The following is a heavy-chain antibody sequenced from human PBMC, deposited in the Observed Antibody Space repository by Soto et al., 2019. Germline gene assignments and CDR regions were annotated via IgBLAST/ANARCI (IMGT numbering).Heavy chain of an antibody. CDR3: ARGQGSGSYYYYYYGMDV. D-gene: IGHD3-10*01. J-gene: IGHJ6*02. Sequence: QVQLQESGPGLVKASQTLSLTCTVSGGSISSGDYYWTWIRQPPGKGLEGIGSNHYSGSTNYNPSLKSRVTISVDTSKNQFSLNLSSVTAADTAVYYCARGQGSGSYYYYYYGMDVWGLGTTVTVSS. V-gene: IGHV4-30-4*01. CDR1: GGSISSGDYY. CDR2: NHYSGST.